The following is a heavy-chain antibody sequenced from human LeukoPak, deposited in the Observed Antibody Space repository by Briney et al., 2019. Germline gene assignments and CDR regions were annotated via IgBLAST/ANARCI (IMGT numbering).Heavy chain of an antibody. J-gene: IGHJ4*02. D-gene: IGHD3-10*01. V-gene: IGHV4-59*01. Sequence: SETLSLTCTVSGGSISSYHWSWILQPPGKGLEWIGYIYYSGSTNYNPSLKSRVTILVDTSKNQFSLKLTSVTAADTAVYYCARAPNYYGSGTYPFDYWGQGTLVTVSS. CDR2: IYYSGST. CDR1: GGSISSYH. CDR3: ARAPNYYGSGTYPFDY.